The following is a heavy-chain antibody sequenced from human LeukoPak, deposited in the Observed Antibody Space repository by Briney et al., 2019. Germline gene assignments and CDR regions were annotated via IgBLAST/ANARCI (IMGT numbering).Heavy chain of an antibody. V-gene: IGHV3-30*02. D-gene: IGHD2-15*01. CDR2: IRYDGSNK. J-gene: IGHJ4*02. Sequence: GGSLRLSCAASGFTFSSYGMHWVRQAPGKGLEWVAFIRYDGSNKYYADSVKGRFTISRDNSKNTLYLQMNSLRAEDTAVYYCAKDHDIVVVVAATLVDYWGQGTLVTVSS. CDR1: GFTFSSYG. CDR3: AKDHDIVVVVAATLVDY.